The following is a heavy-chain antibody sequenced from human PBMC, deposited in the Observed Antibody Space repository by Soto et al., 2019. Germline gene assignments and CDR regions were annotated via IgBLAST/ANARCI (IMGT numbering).Heavy chain of an antibody. Sequence: PGGSLRLSCVSSVFSFDDFVMNWVRQRPGKGLEWVSSVSWNSGAKLYADSVKGRFAISRDSAKKSVYLQMNSLRPDDTAFYYCAKGVATAVPALDYWGQGTLVTVSS. CDR1: VFSFDDFV. D-gene: IGHD2-21*02. V-gene: IGHV3-9*01. CDR3: AKGVATAVPALDY. J-gene: IGHJ4*02. CDR2: VSWNSGAK.